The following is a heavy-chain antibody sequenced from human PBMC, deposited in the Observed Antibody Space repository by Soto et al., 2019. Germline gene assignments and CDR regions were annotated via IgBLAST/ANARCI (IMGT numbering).Heavy chain of an antibody. J-gene: IGHJ6*02. D-gene: IGHD6-25*01. CDR3: TKDTGYLSMDA. Sequence: GGSLRLSCAASGFTFNTNAMSWVRQAPGKGLEWVSSISGTGSRTYYADSVKGRFTIARDNSKNTVSLQMNNLRAEDTGLYYCTKDTGYLSMDAWGQGTTVTVSS. V-gene: IGHV3-23*01. CDR2: ISGTGSRT. CDR1: GFTFNTNA.